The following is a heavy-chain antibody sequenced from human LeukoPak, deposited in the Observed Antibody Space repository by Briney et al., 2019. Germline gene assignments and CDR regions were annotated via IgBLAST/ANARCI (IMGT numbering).Heavy chain of an antibody. J-gene: IGHJ5*02. Sequence: GGSLRLSCAASGFTASSNYMNWVRQAPGKGLEWVSSISSSSSYIYYADSVKGRFTISRDNAKNSLYLQMNSLRAEDTAVYYCARDVGWNWFDPWGQGTLVTVSS. CDR2: ISSSSSYI. V-gene: IGHV3-21*01. D-gene: IGHD2-15*01. CDR3: ARDVGWNWFDP. CDR1: GFTASSNY.